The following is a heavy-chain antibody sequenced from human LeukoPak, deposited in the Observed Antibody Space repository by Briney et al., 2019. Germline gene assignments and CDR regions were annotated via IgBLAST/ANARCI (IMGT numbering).Heavy chain of an antibody. D-gene: IGHD1-7*01. CDR1: GYSFTNYW. V-gene: IGHV3-33*01. CDR3: ARSDGITGTTGYFDY. J-gene: IGHJ4*02. Sequence: GESLKISCKGSGYSFTNYWIGWVRQAPGKGLEWVAVIWYDGSNKYYADSVKGRFTISRDNSKNTLYLQMNSLRAEDTAVYYCARSDGITGTTGYFDYWGQGTLVTVSS. CDR2: IWYDGSNK.